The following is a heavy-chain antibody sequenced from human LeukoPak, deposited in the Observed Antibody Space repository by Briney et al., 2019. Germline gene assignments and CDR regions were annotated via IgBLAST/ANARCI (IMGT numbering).Heavy chain of an antibody. CDR1: GFTFSSYA. D-gene: IGHD3-3*01. J-gene: IGHJ4*02. V-gene: IGHV3-30-3*01. Sequence: PGGSLRLSCVASGFTFSSYAMHWVRQAPGKGLEWVAVISYDGSNKYYADSVKGRFTISRDNSKNTLYLQMNSLRAEDTAVYYCAGGVRFLEWLWDYWGQGTLVTVSS. CDR2: ISYDGSNK. CDR3: AGGVRFLEWLWDY.